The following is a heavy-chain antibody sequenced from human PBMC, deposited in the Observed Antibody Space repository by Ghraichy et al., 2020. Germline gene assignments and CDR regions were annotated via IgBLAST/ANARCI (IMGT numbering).Heavy chain of an antibody. V-gene: IGHV6-1*01. J-gene: IGHJ3*02. CDR1: GDSVSSNSAA. CDR3: AREESKRYYDSSGYLGGPGNDAFDI. CDR2: TYYRSKWYN. D-gene: IGHD3-22*01. Sequence: SQTLSLTCAISGDSVSSNSAAWNWIRQSPSRGLEWLGRTYYRSKWYNDYAVSVKSRITINPDTSKNQFSLQLNSVTPEDTAVYYCAREESKRYYDSSGYLGGPGNDAFDIWGQGTMVTVSS.